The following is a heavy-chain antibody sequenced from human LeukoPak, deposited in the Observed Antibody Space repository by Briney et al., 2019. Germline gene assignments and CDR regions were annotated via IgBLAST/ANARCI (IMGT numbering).Heavy chain of an antibody. V-gene: IGHV1-18*01. Sequence: ASVKVSCKASGYTLTSYGITWVRQAPGQGLEWMGWISAYNGNTNYVQKLQGRVTVTTDTSTSTAYMELRSLRSDDTAVYYCAREFPGLLPAAPRGYYFDYWGQGTLVTVSS. CDR2: ISAYNGNT. CDR3: AREFPGLLPAAPRGYYFDY. D-gene: IGHD2-2*01. CDR1: GYTLTSYG. J-gene: IGHJ4*02.